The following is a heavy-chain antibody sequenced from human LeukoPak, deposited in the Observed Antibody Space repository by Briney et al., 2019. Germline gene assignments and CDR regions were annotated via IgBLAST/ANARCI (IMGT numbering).Heavy chain of an antibody. CDR2: IKQDGSEK. Sequence: GGSLRLSCAASGFTFSSYWMSWVRQAPGKGLEWVANIKQDGSEKYYVDSVKGRFTISRDNAKNSLYLQMNSLRAEDTAVYYCARDHAPRRDYYDSSGYYQLDYWGQGTLVTVSS. CDR1: GFTFSSYW. D-gene: IGHD3-22*01. J-gene: IGHJ4*02. V-gene: IGHV3-7*03. CDR3: ARDHAPRRDYYDSSGYYQLDY.